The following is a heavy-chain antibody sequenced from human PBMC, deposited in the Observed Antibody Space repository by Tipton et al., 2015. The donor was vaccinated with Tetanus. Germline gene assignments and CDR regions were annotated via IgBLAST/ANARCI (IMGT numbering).Heavy chain of an antibody. D-gene: IGHD3-3*01. J-gene: IGHJ4*02. CDR3: ARHQSGYFTPFDY. V-gene: IGHV4-39*01. CDR1: GDSIRGGTFY. Sequence: LRLSCTVSGDSIRGGTFYWGWIRQPPGKGLEWIGSIYESGDTYYIPSLKSRVTISADTSKNQFSLNLNSMAAADTGVYYCARHQSGYFTPFDYWGQGNLVTVSS. CDR2: IYESGDT.